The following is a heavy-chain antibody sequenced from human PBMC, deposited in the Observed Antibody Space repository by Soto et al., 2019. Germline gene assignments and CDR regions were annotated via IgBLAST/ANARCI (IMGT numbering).Heavy chain of an antibody. CDR1: GFTFSSYT. V-gene: IGHV3-21*01. Sequence: PGGSLRLSCAASGFTFSSYTVNWVRQAPGKGLEWVSSISGGSSYIYYADSVKGRFTISRDNAKKLLYLQMNSLRVEDTAVYYCASCGRTGTTPCGYWGQGTLVTVSS. J-gene: IGHJ1*01. CDR3: ASCGRTGTTPCGY. D-gene: IGHD1-1*01. CDR2: ISGGSSYI.